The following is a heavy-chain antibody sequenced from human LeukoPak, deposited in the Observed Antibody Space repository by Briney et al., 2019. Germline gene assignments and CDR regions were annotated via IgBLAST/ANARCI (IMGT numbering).Heavy chain of an antibody. J-gene: IGHJ4*02. Sequence: SETLSLTCTVSGGSISSSSYCWGWIRQPPGKGLEWIGSIYYSGSTYYNPSLKSRVTISVDTSKNQFSLKLSSVTAADTAVYYCASYVNDYGDYCFDYWGQGTLVTVSS. CDR2: IYYSGST. CDR3: ASYVNDYGDYCFDY. CDR1: GGSISSSSYC. V-gene: IGHV4-39*01. D-gene: IGHD4-17*01.